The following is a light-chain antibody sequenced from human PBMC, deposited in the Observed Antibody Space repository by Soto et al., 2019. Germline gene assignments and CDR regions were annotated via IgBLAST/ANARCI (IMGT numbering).Light chain of an antibody. CDR3: QQFDSVPLT. CDR2: DTS. Sequence: DVQMTQSPSSLSASVGDRVTITCQASHDIGPNLNWYQHKPGKAPKLLIFDTSHLATGVPARFSGSGSDTYFTFTITNLQAEDFAAYYCQQFDSVPLTFGGGTHVE. V-gene: IGKV1-33*01. CDR1: HDIGPN. J-gene: IGKJ4*01.